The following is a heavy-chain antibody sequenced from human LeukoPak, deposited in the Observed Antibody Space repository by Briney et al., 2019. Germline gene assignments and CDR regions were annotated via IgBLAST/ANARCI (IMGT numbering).Heavy chain of an antibody. J-gene: IGHJ4*02. CDR3: ARDPGRERAAAAY. Sequence: ASVTVSFKASGYTFTIYYMHWVRQAPGQGLEWMGIINPSGGSTSYAQKFQGRVTMTRDTSTSTVYMELSSLRSEDTAVYYCARDPGRERAAAAYWGQGTLVTVSS. CDR1: GYTFTIYY. CDR2: INPSGGST. D-gene: IGHD6-13*01. V-gene: IGHV1-46*01.